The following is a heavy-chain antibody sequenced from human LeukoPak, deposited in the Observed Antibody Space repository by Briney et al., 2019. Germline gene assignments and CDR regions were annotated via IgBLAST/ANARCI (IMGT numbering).Heavy chain of an antibody. V-gene: IGHV1-69*13. CDR2: IIPIFGTA. D-gene: IGHD3-10*01. Sequence: ASVKVSCKASGGTFGSYAISWVRQAPGQGLEWMGGIIPIFGTANYAQKFQGRVTITADESTSTAYMELSSLRSEDTAVYYCARDDPFYGSGVIDYWGQGTLVTVSS. J-gene: IGHJ4*02. CDR3: ARDDPFYGSGVIDY. CDR1: GGTFGSYA.